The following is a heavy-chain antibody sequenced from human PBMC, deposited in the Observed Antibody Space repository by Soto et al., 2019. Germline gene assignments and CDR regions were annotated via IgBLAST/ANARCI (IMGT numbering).Heavy chain of an antibody. D-gene: IGHD3-9*01. CDR1: GYNFTSYW. Sequence: GESLKISCKGSGYNFTSYWIGWVRQMPGKGLEWMGIIYPGDSDTRYSPSFQGQVTISADKSISTAYLQWSSLKASDTAMYYCARRPEGLRYFDLGDAFDIWGQGTMVTVSS. V-gene: IGHV5-51*01. J-gene: IGHJ3*02. CDR3: ARRPEGLRYFDLGDAFDI. CDR2: IYPGDSDT.